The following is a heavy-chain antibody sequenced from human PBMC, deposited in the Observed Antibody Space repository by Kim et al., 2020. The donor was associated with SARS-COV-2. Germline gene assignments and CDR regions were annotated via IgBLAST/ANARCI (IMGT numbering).Heavy chain of an antibody. CDR1: GGSISSYY. J-gene: IGHJ4*02. CDR3: ARAGSSWFQIDY. D-gene: IGHD6-13*01. V-gene: IGHV4-59*01. CDR2: IYYSGST. Sequence: SETLSLTCTVSGGSISSYYWSWIRQPPGKGLEWIGYIYYSGSTNYNPSLKSRVTISVDTSKNQFSLKLSSVTAADTAVYYCARAGSSWFQIDYWGQGTLVTVSS.